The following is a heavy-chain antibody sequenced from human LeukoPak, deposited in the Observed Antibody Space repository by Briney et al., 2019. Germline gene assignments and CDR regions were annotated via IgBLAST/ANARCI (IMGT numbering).Heavy chain of an antibody. Sequence: GGSLRLSCAASGFTFSSYSMNWVRQAPGKGLEWVSSISSSSSYIYYADSVKGRFTISRDNAKNSLYLQMNSLRAEDTAVYYCASVLWFGGIFFDYWGQGTLVTVSS. CDR2: ISSSSSYI. CDR1: GFTFSSYS. V-gene: IGHV3-21*01. J-gene: IGHJ4*02. CDR3: ASVLWFGGIFFDY. D-gene: IGHD3-10*01.